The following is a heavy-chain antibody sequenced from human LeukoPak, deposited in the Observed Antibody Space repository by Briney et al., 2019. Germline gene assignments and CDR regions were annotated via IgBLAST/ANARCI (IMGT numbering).Heavy chain of an antibody. J-gene: IGHJ4*02. CDR1: GFTFSSYA. CDR2: ISGSGGST. V-gene: IGHV3-23*01. CDR3: AKASGSYYVEYYFDY. D-gene: IGHD1-26*01. Sequence: GGSLRLSCAASGFTFSSYAMSWVRQAPGEGLEWVSAISGSGGSTYYADSVKGRFTISRDNSKNTLYLQMNSLRAEDTAVYYCAKASGSYYVEYYFDYWGQGTLVTVSS.